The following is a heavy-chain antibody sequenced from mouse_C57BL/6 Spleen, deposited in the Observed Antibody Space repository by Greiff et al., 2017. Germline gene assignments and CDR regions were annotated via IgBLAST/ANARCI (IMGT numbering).Heavy chain of an antibody. V-gene: IGHV1-69*01. J-gene: IGHJ4*01. CDR3: SRLGTPYYAMDY. Sequence: QVQLKQPGAELVMPGASVKLSCKASGYTFTSYWMHWVKQRPGQGLEWIGEIDPSDSYTNYNQKFKGKSTLTVDKSSSTAYMQLSSLTSKDSAVYYCSRLGTPYYAMDYWGQGTSVTVSS. CDR1: GYTFTSYW. D-gene: IGHD2-14*01. CDR2: IDPSDSYT.